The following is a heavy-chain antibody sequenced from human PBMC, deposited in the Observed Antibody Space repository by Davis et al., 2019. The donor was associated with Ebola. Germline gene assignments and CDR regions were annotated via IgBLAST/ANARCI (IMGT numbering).Heavy chain of an antibody. CDR2: IYYSGST. D-gene: IGHD3-16*01. CDR3: ASQTGGGAFDI. V-gene: IGHV4-59*08. CDR1: GGSISSYY. J-gene: IGHJ3*02. Sequence: PSETLSLTCTVPGGSISSYYWSWIRQPPGKGLEWIGYIYYSGSTNYNPSLKSRVTISVDTSKNQFSLKLSSVTAADTAVYYCASQTGGGAFDIWGQGTMVTVSS.